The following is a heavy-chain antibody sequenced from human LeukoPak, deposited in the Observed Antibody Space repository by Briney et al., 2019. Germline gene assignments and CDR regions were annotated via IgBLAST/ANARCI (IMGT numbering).Heavy chain of an antibody. CDR3: AKTHRNGCYFLY. J-gene: IGHJ4*02. Sequence: GGSLRLSCAVSGFTFCGYTMTWVRQAPGQGLECVSAIGGSTWYADSVKARSTISTDNAKNSLYLQMNSLSDEATALSSCAKTHRNGCYFLYWAQGNLVTVAS. V-gene: IGHV3-23*01. CDR1: GFTFCGYT. CDR2: IGGST. D-gene: IGHD2-15*01.